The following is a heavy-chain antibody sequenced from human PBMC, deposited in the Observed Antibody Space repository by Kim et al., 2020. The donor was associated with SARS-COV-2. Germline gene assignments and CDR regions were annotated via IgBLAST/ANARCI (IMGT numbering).Heavy chain of an antibody. V-gene: IGHV3-11*01. CDR3: ARVFYCSGGSCPAGWFDP. D-gene: IGHD2-15*01. J-gene: IGHJ5*02. CDR2: ISSSGSTI. CDR1: GFTFSDYY. Sequence: GGSLRLSCAASGFTFSDYYMSWIRQAPGKGLEWVSYISSSGSTIYYADSVKGRFTISRDNAKNSLYLQMNSLRAEDTAVYYCARVFYCSGGSCPAGWFDPWGQGTLVTVSS.